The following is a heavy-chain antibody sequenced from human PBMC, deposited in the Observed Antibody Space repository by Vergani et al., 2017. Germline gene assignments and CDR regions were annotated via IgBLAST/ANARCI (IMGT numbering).Heavy chain of an antibody. Sequence: QVQLVQSGAEVKKPGASVKVSCKASGYTFTSYAMHWVRQAPGQRLEWMGWSNAGNGNTKYSQEFQGRVTITRDTSASTAYMELSSLRSEDMAVYYCARDRPTYYYGSDQLKPGGFDPWGQGTLVTVSS. D-gene: IGHD3-10*01. CDR2: SNAGNGNT. CDR3: ARDRPTYYYGSDQLKPGGFDP. V-gene: IGHV1-3*02. CDR1: GYTFTSYA. J-gene: IGHJ5*02.